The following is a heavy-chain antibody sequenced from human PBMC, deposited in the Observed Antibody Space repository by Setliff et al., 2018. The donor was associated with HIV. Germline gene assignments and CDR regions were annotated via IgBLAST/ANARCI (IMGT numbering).Heavy chain of an antibody. V-gene: IGHV4-34*01. CDR2: VNHSGST. CDR3: ASFFVTTVTNQDY. J-gene: IGHJ4*02. CDR1: GGSISSHY. Sequence: SETLSLTCTVSGGSISSHYWSWIRQPPGKGLEWIGEVNHSGSTNYNPSLKSRVTISGDTSKNQFSLKLTSVTAADTAMYYCASFFVTTVTNQDYWGQGTPVTVSS. D-gene: IGHD4-17*01.